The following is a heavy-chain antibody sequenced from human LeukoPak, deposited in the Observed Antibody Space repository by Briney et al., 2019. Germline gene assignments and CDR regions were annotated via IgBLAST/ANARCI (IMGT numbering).Heavy chain of an antibody. Sequence: SETLSLTCTVFGGSISSYYWSWIRQPPGKGLEWIGFIYYSGSTNYNPSLKSRVTISVDTSKNQFSLKLSSVTAADTAVYYCARERGYLDYWGQGTLVTVPS. V-gene: IGHV4-59*01. J-gene: IGHJ4*02. CDR1: GGSISSYY. D-gene: IGHD5-12*01. CDR2: IYYSGST. CDR3: ARERGYLDY.